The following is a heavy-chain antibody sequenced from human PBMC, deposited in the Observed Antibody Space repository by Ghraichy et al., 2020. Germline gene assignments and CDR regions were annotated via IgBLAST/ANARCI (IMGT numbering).Heavy chain of an antibody. Sequence: SETLSLTCTVSGGSISSYYWSWIRQPPGKGLEWIGYIYTSGSTNYNPSLKSRVTISVDTSKNQFSLKLSSVTAADTAVYYCARHGRTDYGGGYYFDYWGQGTLVTVSS. J-gene: IGHJ4*02. V-gene: IGHV4-4*09. CDR1: GGSISSYY. CDR3: ARHGRTDYGGGYYFDY. D-gene: IGHD4-23*01. CDR2: IYTSGST.